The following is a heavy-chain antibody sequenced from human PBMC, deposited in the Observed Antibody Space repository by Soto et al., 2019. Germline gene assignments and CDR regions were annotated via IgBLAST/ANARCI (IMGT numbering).Heavy chain of an antibody. CDR3: ASDPNIVVVPAALRSYYYYYGMDV. D-gene: IGHD2-2*01. CDR2: IKQDGSEK. J-gene: IGHJ6*02. V-gene: IGHV3-7*01. Sequence: AGGSLRLSCAASGFTFRSYAMSWVRQAPGKGLEWVANIKQDGSEKYYVDSVKGRFTISRDNAKNSLYLQMNSLRAEDTAVYYCASDPNIVVVPAALRSYYYYYGMDVWGHGTTVTVSS. CDR1: GFTFRSYA.